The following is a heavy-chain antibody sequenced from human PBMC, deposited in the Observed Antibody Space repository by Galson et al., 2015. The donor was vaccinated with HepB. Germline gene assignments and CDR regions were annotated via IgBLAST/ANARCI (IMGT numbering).Heavy chain of an antibody. CDR1: GYTFSSYG. CDR3: ARVKYYYDSSGPKVVFDY. V-gene: IGHV1-18*04. D-gene: IGHD3-22*01. J-gene: IGHJ4*02. CDR2: ISAYNGNT. Sequence: SVKVSCKASGYTFSSYGISWVRQAPGQGLEWMGWISAYNGNTNYAQKLQGRVTMTTDTSTSTAYMELRSLRSDDTAVYYCARVKYYYDSSGPKVVFDYWGQGTLVTVSS.